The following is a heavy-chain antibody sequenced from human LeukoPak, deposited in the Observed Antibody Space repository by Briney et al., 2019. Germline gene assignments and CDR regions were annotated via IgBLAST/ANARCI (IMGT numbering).Heavy chain of an antibody. V-gene: IGHV3-23*01. CDR2: ISGSGRGGNT. Sequence: GGSLRLSCAASGFTFSSYAMSWVRQAPGKGLEWVSSISGSGRGGNTHYADSVKGRFTISRDNSKNTLYLQMNSLRAEDTAVYYCAKDLLLWFGELFNYFDYWGRGTLVTVSS. J-gene: IGHJ4*02. D-gene: IGHD3-10*01. CDR1: GFTFSSYA. CDR3: AKDLLLWFGELFNYFDY.